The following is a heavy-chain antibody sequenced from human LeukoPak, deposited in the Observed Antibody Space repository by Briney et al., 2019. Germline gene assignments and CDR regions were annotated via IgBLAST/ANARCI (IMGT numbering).Heavy chain of an antibody. CDR1: GFTFSRYE. Sequence: PGGSLRLSCAASGFTFSRYEMNWVRQAPGKGLEWVSYISSSGSTIYYADSVKGRFTISRDNAKNSLYLQMNSLRAEDTAVYYCARDSSSPYYYGMDVWGQGTTVTVSS. CDR2: ISSSGSTI. V-gene: IGHV3-48*03. CDR3: ARDSSSPYYYGMDV. D-gene: IGHD6-13*01. J-gene: IGHJ6*02.